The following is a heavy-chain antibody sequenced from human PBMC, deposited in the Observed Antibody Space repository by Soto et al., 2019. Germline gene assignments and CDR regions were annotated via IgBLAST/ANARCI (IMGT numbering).Heavy chain of an antibody. CDR3: ARGSVAAKGNWFDP. CDR2: INHSGST. D-gene: IGHD2-15*01. J-gene: IGHJ5*02. Sequence: SETLSLTCAVYGGSFSCYYWSWIRQPPGKGLEWIGEINHSGSTNYNPSLKSRVTISVDTSKNQFSLKLSSVTAADTAVYYCARGSVAAKGNWFDPWGQGTLVTVSS. V-gene: IGHV4-34*01. CDR1: GGSFSCYY.